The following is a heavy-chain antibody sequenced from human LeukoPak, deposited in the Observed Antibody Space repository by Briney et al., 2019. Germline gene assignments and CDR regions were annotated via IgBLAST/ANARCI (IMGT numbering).Heavy chain of an antibody. CDR1: GFTFSSYE. CDR3: ARDPPMGSRWENWYFDL. CDR2: ISSSGSTI. D-gene: IGHD6-13*01. J-gene: IGHJ2*01. V-gene: IGHV3-48*03. Sequence: GGSLRLSCAASGFTFSSYEMNWVRQAPGKGLEWVSYISSSGSTIYYADSVKGRFTISRDNAKNSLYLQMNSLRAEDTAVYYCARDPPMGSRWENWYFDLWGRGALVTVSS.